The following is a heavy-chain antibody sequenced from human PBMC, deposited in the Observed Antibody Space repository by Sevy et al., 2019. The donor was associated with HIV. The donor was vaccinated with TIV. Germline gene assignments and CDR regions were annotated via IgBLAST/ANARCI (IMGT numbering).Heavy chain of an antibody. CDR3: ARDSDNYDILTGYYPFDY. Sequence: ASVKVSCKASGYTFTSYYMHWVRQAPGQGLEWMGIINPSGGSTSYAQKFQGRVTMTRDTSTSTVYMELSSLRSEDTAVYYCARDSDNYDILTGYYPFDYWGQGTLDTVSS. D-gene: IGHD3-9*01. V-gene: IGHV1-46*01. CDR2: INPSGGST. CDR1: GYTFTSYY. J-gene: IGHJ4*02.